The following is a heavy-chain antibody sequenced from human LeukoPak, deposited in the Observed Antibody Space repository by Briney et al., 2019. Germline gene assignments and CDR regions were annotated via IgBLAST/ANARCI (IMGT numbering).Heavy chain of an antibody. J-gene: IGHJ4*02. CDR3: ARNRGADY. V-gene: IGHV3-7*01. Sequence: QPGGSLRLSCAASGFTLSNYWMSWVRQAPGKGLEWVANIKQDGSEKYYAESVKGRFTISRDSATNSLNLKMNRLRAEDTAVYYCARNRGADYWGQGTLVTVSS. CDR2: IKQDGSEK. CDR1: GFTLSNYW. D-gene: IGHD3-10*01.